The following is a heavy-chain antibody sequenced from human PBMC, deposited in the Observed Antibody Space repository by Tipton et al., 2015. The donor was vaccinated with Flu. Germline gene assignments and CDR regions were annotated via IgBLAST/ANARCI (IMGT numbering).Heavy chain of an antibody. CDR2: ISSSSSTI. D-gene: IGHD6-6*01. CDR3: ARDLEDYRQLVHYFDY. CDR1: GFTFSSYS. V-gene: IGHV3-48*04. Sequence: GSLRLSCAASGFTFSSYSMNWVRQAPGKGLEWVSYISSSSSTIYYADSVKGRFTISRDNAKNSLYLQMNSLRAEDTAVYYCARDLEDYRQLVHYFDYWGQGTLVTVSS. J-gene: IGHJ4*02.